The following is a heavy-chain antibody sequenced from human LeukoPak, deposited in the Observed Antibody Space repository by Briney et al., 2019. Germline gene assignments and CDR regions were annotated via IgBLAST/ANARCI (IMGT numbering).Heavy chain of an antibody. CDR2: ISSSSSYI. CDR3: AKGPYSSSWTYFDY. V-gene: IGHV3-21*04. J-gene: IGHJ4*02. D-gene: IGHD6-13*01. Sequence: PGGSLRLSCAASGFTLSSYSMNWVRQAPGKGLEWVSSISSSSSYIYYADSVKGRFTISRDNAKNSLFLQMHSLGVEDTALYYCAKGPYSSSWTYFDYWGQGTLVTVSS. CDR1: GFTLSSYS.